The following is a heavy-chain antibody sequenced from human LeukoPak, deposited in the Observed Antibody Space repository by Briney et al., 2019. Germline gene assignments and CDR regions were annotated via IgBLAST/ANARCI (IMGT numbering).Heavy chain of an antibody. V-gene: IGHV3-33*01. Sequence: GRSLRLSCAASGFTFSSYGMHWVHQAPGKGLEWVAVIWYDGSNKYYADSVKGRFTISRDNSKNTLYLRMNSLRAEDTAVYYCARSSRDGYLDYWGQGTLVTVSS. CDR3: ARSSRDGYLDY. CDR1: GFTFSSYG. J-gene: IGHJ4*02. D-gene: IGHD5-24*01. CDR2: IWYDGSNK.